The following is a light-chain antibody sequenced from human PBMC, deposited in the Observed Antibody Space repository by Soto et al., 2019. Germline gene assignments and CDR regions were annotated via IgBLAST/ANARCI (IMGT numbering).Light chain of an antibody. CDR2: SAS. CDR1: QDITNY. Sequence: QLTQSPSSLSASIGDRVTITCRASQDITNYLAWYQQQPGKAPKLLVYSASTLHSGVPTRFSGSGSRTEFILTIGRLQPEDFATYYCHHLAGTFGQGTKLEMK. J-gene: IGKJ2*01. V-gene: IGKV1-9*01. CDR3: HHLAGT.